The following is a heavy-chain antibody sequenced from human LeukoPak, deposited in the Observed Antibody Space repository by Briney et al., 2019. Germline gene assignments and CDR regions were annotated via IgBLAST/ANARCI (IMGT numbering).Heavy chain of an antibody. D-gene: IGHD5-18*01. CDR1: GGSISSGGYY. V-gene: IGHV4-31*03. CDR2: IYYSGST. J-gene: IGHJ5*02. CDR3: ARDKGYSYVYNPIGWFDP. Sequence: SQTLSLTCTVSGGSISSGGYYWSWIRQHPGKGLEWIGYIYYSGSTYYNPSLKSRVTISVDTSKNQFSLNLSSVTAADTAVYYCARDKGYSYVYNPIGWFDPWGQGTLVTVSS.